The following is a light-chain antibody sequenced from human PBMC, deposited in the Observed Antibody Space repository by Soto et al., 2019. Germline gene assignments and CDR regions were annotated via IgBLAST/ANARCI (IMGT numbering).Light chain of an antibody. V-gene: IGKV3-20*01. Sequence: EIVLTQSPGPLSLSPGERATLSCRASQSVSSNYLAWYQHKPGQTPRLLIYGASTRAIGIPDRFSGSGSGTDFTLTISRLEPEDFAVYYCQQYGRSYTFGQGTKLEIK. CDR2: GAS. J-gene: IGKJ2*01. CDR3: QQYGRSYT. CDR1: QSVSSNY.